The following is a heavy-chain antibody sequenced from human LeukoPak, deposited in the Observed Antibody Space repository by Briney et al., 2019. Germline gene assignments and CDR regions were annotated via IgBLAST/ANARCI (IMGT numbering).Heavy chain of an antibody. CDR1: GFTVSHSC. V-gene: IGHV3-53*01. J-gene: IGHJ4*02. D-gene: IGHD3-10*01. CDR2: IFAGGAT. CDR3: AKGTERYREVSSFDS. Sequence: PGGSLRLSCAASGFTVSHSCMSWVRQAPGKGLEWVSVIFAGGATFYADSVKGRFTISRDNSKNTLYLQMNSLRAEDTATYYCAKGTERYREVSSFDSWGQGTQVTVSS.